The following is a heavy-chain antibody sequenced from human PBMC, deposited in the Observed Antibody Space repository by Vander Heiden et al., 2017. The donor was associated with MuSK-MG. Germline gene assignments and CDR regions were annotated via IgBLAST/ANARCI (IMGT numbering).Heavy chain of an antibody. D-gene: IGHD5-18*01. CDR1: FSSYA. CDR2: ISGSGGST. V-gene: IGHV3-23*01. Sequence: FSSYAMSWVRQAPGKGLEWVSAISGSGGSTYYADSGKGRFTISRDNSKNTRYLQMNSMRAEETAVYYCAKALMAQLWLKGYFDYWGQGTMVTVYS. CDR3: AKALMAQLWLKGYFDY. J-gene: IGHJ4*02.